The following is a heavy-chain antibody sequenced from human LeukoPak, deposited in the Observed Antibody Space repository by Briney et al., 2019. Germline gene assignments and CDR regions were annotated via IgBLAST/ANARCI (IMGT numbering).Heavy chain of an antibody. V-gene: IGHV3-7*01. Sequence: GGSLRLSCAASGFTFSSHWMSWVRQAPGKGLEWVGNTREDGSEKYYTDSLKGRFTIFGDNAKNSLFLQMNNLRAEDTAVYYCVRETQSGVTDFDNWGQGTLVTVSS. D-gene: IGHD2-8*01. CDR1: GFTFSSHW. CDR2: TREDGSEK. CDR3: VRETQSGVTDFDN. J-gene: IGHJ4*02.